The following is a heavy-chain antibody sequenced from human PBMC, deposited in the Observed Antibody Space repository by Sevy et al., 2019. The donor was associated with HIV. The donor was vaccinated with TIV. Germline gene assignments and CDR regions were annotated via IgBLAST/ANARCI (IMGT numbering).Heavy chain of an antibody. D-gene: IGHD6-19*01. J-gene: IGHJ4*02. CDR3: AKDMEAVAGTPYFDY. Sequence: GGSLRLSCAASGFTFDDYTMHWVGQAPGKGLEWVSLISWDGGSTYYADSVKGRFTISRDNSKNSLYLQMNSLRTEDTALYYCAKDMEAVAGTPYFDYWGQGTLVTVSS. CDR1: GFTFDDYT. V-gene: IGHV3-43*01. CDR2: ISWDGGST.